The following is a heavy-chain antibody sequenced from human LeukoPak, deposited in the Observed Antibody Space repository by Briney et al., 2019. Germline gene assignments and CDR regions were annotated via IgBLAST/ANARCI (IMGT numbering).Heavy chain of an antibody. J-gene: IGHJ4*02. CDR2: ISGSGGST. Sequence: GGSLRLSCAASGFTFCSYAMGWVRQAPGKGLEWVSAISGSGGSTYYADSVKGRFTISRDNSKNTLYLQMNSLRAEDTAVYYCAKVGSSWPYFDYWGQGTLVTVSS. CDR3: AKVGSSWPYFDY. D-gene: IGHD6-13*01. V-gene: IGHV3-23*01. CDR1: GFTFCSYA.